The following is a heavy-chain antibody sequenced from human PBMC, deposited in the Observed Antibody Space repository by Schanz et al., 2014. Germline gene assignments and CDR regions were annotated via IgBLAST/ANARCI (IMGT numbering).Heavy chain of an antibody. J-gene: IGHJ3*02. V-gene: IGHV3-23*04. CDR1: GLTFSNFA. D-gene: IGHD4-4*01. CDR3: AKDRWRATVMVDAFDI. CDR2: ISTGGGVT. Sequence: EVQLVESGGGFVQPGGSLRLSCAASGLTFSNFAMTWVRQAPGKGLEWVSGISTGGGVTYYGDSVKGRFTISRDNSKNTLYLQMSSLRVEDTAVYFCAKDRWRATVMVDAFDIWGQGTKVTVSS.